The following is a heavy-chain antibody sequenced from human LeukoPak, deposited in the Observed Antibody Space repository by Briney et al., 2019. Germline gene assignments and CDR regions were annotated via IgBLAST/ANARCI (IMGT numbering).Heavy chain of an antibody. CDR3: ARLLTIFGVVDAFDI. Sequence: SETLSLTCTVSGYSISSGYYWGWIRQPPGKGLEWIGSIYHSGSTYYNPSLKSRVTISVDTSKNQFSLKLSSVTAADTAVYYCARLLTIFGVVDAFDIWGQGTMVTVSS. J-gene: IGHJ3*02. CDR2: IYHSGST. D-gene: IGHD3-3*01. CDR1: GYSISSGYY. V-gene: IGHV4-38-2*02.